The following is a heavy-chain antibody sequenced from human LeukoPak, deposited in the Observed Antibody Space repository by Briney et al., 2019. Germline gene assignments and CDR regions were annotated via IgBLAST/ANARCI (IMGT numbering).Heavy chain of an antibody. D-gene: IGHD1-26*01. CDR1: GGSISSGGYS. J-gene: IGHJ4*02. CDR3: ARDIGGSYYFHY. CDR2: IYHSGST. V-gene: IGHV4-30-2*01. Sequence: PSETLSLTCAVSGGSISSGGYSWSWIRQPPGKGLEWIGYIYHSGSTYYNPSLKSRVTISVDRSKNQFSLKLSSVTAADTAVYYCARDIGGSYYFHYWGQGTLVTVSS.